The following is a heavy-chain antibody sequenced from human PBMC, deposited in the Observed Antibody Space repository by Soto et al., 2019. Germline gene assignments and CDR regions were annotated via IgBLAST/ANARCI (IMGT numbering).Heavy chain of an antibody. CDR3: ARDMRSHSSWYGATDY. Sequence: PGGSLRLSCTASGFTFSDYYMSWIRQAPGKGLEWVSYISSSSSYTNYADSVKGRFTISRDNAKNSLYLQMNSLRAEDTAVYYCARDMRSHSSWYGATDYWGQGTLVTVSS. J-gene: IGHJ4*02. CDR1: GFTFSDYY. D-gene: IGHD6-13*01. V-gene: IGHV3-11*06. CDR2: ISSSSSYT.